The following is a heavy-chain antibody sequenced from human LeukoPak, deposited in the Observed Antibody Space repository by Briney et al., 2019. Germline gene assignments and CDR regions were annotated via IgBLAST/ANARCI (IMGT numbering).Heavy chain of an antibody. CDR2: INPYTGVT. CDR3: ARTARRAVAGTGYYYYYMDV. J-gene: IGHJ6*03. CDR1: GYSFTAHY. Sequence: ASVKVSCKASGYSFTAHYIHWVRQAPGQGLEWMGWINPYTGVTNSAHRFQGRVTMTRDTSINTAYMELSRLRSDDTAVYYCARTARRAVAGTGYYYYYMDVWGKGTTVTVSS. D-gene: IGHD6-19*01. V-gene: IGHV1-2*02.